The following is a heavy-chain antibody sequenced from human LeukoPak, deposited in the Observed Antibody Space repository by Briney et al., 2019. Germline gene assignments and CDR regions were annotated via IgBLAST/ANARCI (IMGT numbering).Heavy chain of an antibody. V-gene: IGHV3-23*01. D-gene: IGHD1-7*01. CDR1: GFTFSSYA. J-gene: IGHJ4*02. CDR2: ISGSGGST. CDR3: AKDPPDVITGTQSSY. Sequence: GGSLRLSCEASGFTFSSYAMSWVRQAPGKGLEWVSAISGSGGSTYYADSVKGRFTISRDNSKNTLHLQMNSLRAEDTAVYYCAKDPPDVITGTQSSYWGQGTLVTVSS.